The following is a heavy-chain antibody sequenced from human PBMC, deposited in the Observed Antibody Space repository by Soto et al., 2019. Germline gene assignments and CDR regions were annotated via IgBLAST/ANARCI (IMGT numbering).Heavy chain of an antibody. CDR2: IYYSGST. D-gene: IGHD3-16*01. Sequence: QVQLQESGPGLVKPSQTLSLTCTVSGGSISSGGYYWSWIRQHPGKGLEWIGYIYYSGSTYYNPSLKSRVTISVATSKNQFSLKLSSVTAADTAVYYCARDHGKIPRYGGDWFDPWGQGTLVTVSS. J-gene: IGHJ5*02. CDR3: ARDHGKIPRYGGDWFDP. V-gene: IGHV4-31*03. CDR1: GGSISSGGYY.